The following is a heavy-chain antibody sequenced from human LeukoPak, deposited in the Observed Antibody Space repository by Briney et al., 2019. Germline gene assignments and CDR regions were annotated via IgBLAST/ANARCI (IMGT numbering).Heavy chain of an antibody. CDR1: GFTLSRYW. Sequence: GGSLRLSCAASGFTLSRYWMHWVRQVPGKGQVWVSRIEPDGSRITYADSLKGRFTMSRDNAKNTQYLQMNSLRAEDTAVYYCARDFAGGDDYWGQGTLVTVSS. J-gene: IGHJ4*02. CDR3: ARDFAGGDDY. D-gene: IGHD3-16*01. V-gene: IGHV3-74*01. CDR2: IEPDGSRI.